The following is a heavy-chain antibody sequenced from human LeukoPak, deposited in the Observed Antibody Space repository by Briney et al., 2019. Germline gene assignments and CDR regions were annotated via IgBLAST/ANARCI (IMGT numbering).Heavy chain of an antibody. CDR2: IYTSGST. CDR1: GGSISSYY. V-gene: IGHV4-4*09. Sequence: SETLSLTCTVSGGSISSYYWSWIRQPPGKGLEWIGYIYTSGSTNYNPSLKSRVTISVDTSKNQFSLKLSSVTAADTAVYYCASHEYSSSPYYYYYMDVWGKGTTVTVSS. D-gene: IGHD6-6*01. J-gene: IGHJ6*03. CDR3: ASHEYSSSPYYYYYMDV.